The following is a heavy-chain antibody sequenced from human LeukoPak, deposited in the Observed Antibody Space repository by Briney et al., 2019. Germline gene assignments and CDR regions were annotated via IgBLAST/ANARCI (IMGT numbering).Heavy chain of an antibody. CDR3: ARDETSFHYGMDV. CDR1: GGSISSGDYY. J-gene: IGHJ6*02. CDR2: IYYSGST. Sequence: SQTLSLTCTVSGGSISSGDYYWSWIRQPPGKGLEWIGYIYYSGSTYYNPSLKSRVTISVDASKNQFSLKLSSVTAADTAVYYCARDETSFHYGMDVWGQGTTVTVSS. V-gene: IGHV4-30-4*01.